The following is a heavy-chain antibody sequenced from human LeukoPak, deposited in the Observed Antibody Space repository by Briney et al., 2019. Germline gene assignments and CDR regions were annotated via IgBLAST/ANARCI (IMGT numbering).Heavy chain of an antibody. CDR2: ISTTGSRI. Sequence: GRSLRLSCAASGFTFSNYEMNWVRQAPGKGLEWVSYISTTGSRIYYAESVKGRFTISGDNAENSLYLQMNSLRAEDTAVYYCARERGHLDYWGQGTLVTVSS. D-gene: IGHD6-25*01. CDR3: ARERGHLDY. V-gene: IGHV3-48*03. CDR1: GFTFSNYE. J-gene: IGHJ4*02.